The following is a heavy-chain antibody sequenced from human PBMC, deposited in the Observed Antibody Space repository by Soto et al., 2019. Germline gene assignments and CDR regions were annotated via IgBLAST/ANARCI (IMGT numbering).Heavy chain of an antibody. CDR2: IGSKGETYAT. V-gene: IGHV3-73*01. Sequence: HPGGSLRLSCAASGFTFGASALQWVRQASGKGLEWLGRIGSKGETYATAYAASVKGRFTVSRDDSENTAYLQMNGLKTGDTAVYYCTRLFEAPTITTSLDYWGQGTLVTVSS. CDR3: TRLFEAPTITTSLDY. D-gene: IGHD3-3*01. CDR1: GFTFGASA. J-gene: IGHJ4*02.